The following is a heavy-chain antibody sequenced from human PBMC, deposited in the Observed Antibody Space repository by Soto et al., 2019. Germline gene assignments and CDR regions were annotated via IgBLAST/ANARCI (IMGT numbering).Heavy chain of an antibody. J-gene: IGHJ4*02. CDR3: ASQNYSSSWFLESGSYFDY. D-gene: IGHD6-13*01. Sequence: QVQLQESGPGLVKPSETLSLTCTVSGGSISSYYWSWIRQPPGKGLEWIGYIYYSGSTNYNPSLKSRVNISVDTSKNQFSLKLSSVTAADTAVYYCASQNYSSSWFLESGSYFDYWGQGTLVTVSS. CDR2: IYYSGST. CDR1: GGSISSYY. V-gene: IGHV4-59*08.